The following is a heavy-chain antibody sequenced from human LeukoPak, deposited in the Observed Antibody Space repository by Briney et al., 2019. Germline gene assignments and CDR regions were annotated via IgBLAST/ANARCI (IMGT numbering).Heavy chain of an antibody. Sequence: GGSLRLSCAASGITSSSYAMTWVRQAPGKGLEWVSYTSSSSSTIYYVDSVKGRFTISRDNAKNSLYLQMNSLRDEDTAVYYCARGHGNLDYWGQGTLVTVSS. V-gene: IGHV3-48*02. CDR1: GITSSSYA. J-gene: IGHJ4*02. CDR3: ARGHGNLDY. CDR2: TSSSSSTI. D-gene: IGHD4-23*01.